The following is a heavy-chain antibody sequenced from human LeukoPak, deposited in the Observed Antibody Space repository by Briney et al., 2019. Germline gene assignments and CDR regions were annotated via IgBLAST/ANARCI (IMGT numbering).Heavy chain of an antibody. CDR1: GFTFGFHG. CDR2: ISSDGTDQ. Sequence: GGSLRLSCSGSGFTFGFHGVHWVRQAPGKGLEWVAVISSDGTDQRYADSMKGRSSISRDNSKNTLYLQMNSLRAEDTAVYYCAKDRFKKNYYDGSGPDAFDIWGQGTMVTVSS. V-gene: IGHV3-30-3*01. J-gene: IGHJ3*02. D-gene: IGHD3-22*01. CDR3: AKDRFKKNYYDGSGPDAFDI.